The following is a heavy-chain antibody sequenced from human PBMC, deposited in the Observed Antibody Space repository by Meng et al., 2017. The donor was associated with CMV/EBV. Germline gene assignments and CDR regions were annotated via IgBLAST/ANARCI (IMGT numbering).Heavy chain of an antibody. CDR2: INPNSGDT. CDR3: TRDAHLTTVTPNWFDP. Sequence: VQWVQPGAELRKPGASVKVSCKASGDTFTDYYMHWVRQAPGQGLEWMGCINPNSGDTNYAQKFQGRVTMTRDTSISTAYMELSRLRSDDTAVYYCTRDAHLTTVTPNWFDPWGQGTLVTVSS. J-gene: IGHJ5*02. D-gene: IGHD4-17*01. V-gene: IGHV1-2*02. CDR1: GDTFTDYY.